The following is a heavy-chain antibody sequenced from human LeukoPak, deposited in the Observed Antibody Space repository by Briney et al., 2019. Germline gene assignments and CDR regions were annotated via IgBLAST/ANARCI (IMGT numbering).Heavy chain of an antibody. J-gene: IGHJ4*02. CDR1: GFTFTTYG. CDR3: ARGVGYGGNPLFLSYFDY. Sequence: GGSLRLSCAASGFTFTTYGMHWVRQAPGKGLEWVACIRYDGSNKYYADSVKGRFTISRDNAKNSLYLQMNSLRAEDTAVYYCARGVGYGGNPLFLSYFDYWGQGTLVTVSS. CDR2: IRYDGSNK. D-gene: IGHD4-23*01. V-gene: IGHV3-30*02.